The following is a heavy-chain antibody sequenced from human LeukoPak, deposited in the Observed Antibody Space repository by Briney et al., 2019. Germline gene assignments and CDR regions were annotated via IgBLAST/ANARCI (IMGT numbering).Heavy chain of an antibody. V-gene: IGHV1-46*01. CDR2: INPSSGST. Sequence: GASVKVSCKVSGYTLTELSMHWVRQAPGQGLEWMGLINPSSGSTNYAQKFLGRVTMTRDTSTSTVHMDLSSLRSEDTAVYYCARPGSPAAGASDFHHWGQGTLVTVSS. CDR3: ARPGSPAAGASDFHH. D-gene: IGHD6-13*01. J-gene: IGHJ1*01. CDR1: GYTLTELS.